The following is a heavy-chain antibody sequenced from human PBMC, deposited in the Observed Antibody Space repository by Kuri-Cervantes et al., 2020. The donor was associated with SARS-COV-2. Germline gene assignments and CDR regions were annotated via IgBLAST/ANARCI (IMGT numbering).Heavy chain of an antibody. V-gene: IGHV3-9*01. CDR1: GFTFDDYA. CDR2: ISWISGSI. Sequence: SLKISCAASGFTFDDYAMHWVRQAPGKGLEWVSGISWISGSIGYADSVKGRFTISRDDSKSIAYLQVNSLKTEDTAVYYCTRDLKNWGQGTLVTVSS. J-gene: IGHJ4*02. CDR3: TRDLKN.